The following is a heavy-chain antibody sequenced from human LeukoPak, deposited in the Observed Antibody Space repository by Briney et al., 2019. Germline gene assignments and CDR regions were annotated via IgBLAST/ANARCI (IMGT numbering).Heavy chain of an antibody. CDR2: ISGSGGST. CDR1: GFTFSSYW. J-gene: IGHJ4*02. Sequence: GGSLRLSCAASGFTFSSYWMSWVRQAPGKGLEWVSAISGSGGSTYYADSVKGRFTISRDNSKNTLYLQMNSLRAEDTAVYYCAKDPGYSSSWYYFDYWGQGTLVTVSS. V-gene: IGHV3-23*01. CDR3: AKDPGYSSSWYYFDY. D-gene: IGHD6-13*01.